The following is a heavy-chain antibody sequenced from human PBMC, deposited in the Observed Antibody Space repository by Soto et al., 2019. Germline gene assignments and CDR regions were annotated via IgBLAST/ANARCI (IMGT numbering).Heavy chain of an antibody. J-gene: IGHJ4*02. CDR3: ECGGDRHYFDY. CDR1: GFTFSSYA. D-gene: IGHD2-21*02. CDR2: ISYDGSNK. V-gene: IGHV3-30*04. Sequence: GGSLRLSCAASGFTFSSYAMHWVRQAPGKGLEWVAVISYDGSNKYYADSVKGRFTISRDNSKNTLYLQMNSLRAEDTAVYYCECGGDRHYFDYWGQGTLVTVSS.